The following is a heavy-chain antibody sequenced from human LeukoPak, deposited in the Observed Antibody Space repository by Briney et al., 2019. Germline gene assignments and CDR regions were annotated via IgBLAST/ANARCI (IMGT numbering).Heavy chain of an antibody. CDR3: ARSYSNYDFWSGYYDPFDY. J-gene: IGHJ4*02. Sequence: SETLSLTCTVSGGPISSSSYYWGWICQPPGKGLEWIGSIYYSGSTYYNPSLKSRVTISVDTSKNQFSLKLSSVTAADTAVYYCARSYSNYDFWSGYYDPFDYWGQGTLVTVSS. V-gene: IGHV4-39*01. CDR2: IYYSGST. CDR1: GGPISSSSYY. D-gene: IGHD3-3*01.